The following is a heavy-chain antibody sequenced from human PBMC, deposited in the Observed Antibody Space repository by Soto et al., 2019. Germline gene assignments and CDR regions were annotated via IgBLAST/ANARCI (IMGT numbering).Heavy chain of an antibody. CDR3: ARVLGTYYYSGMDV. J-gene: IGHJ6*02. CDR2: LIPVSGTS. Sequence: QVQLVQSGAEVKKPGSSVNVSCKASGGTFSNYAITWVRQAPGQGLEWMGGLIPVSGTSNYAQTSQDRVTIIAQKSQGRVTIIAERYTTTIYMQMTSLRSEDTAVYYCARVLGTYYYSGMDVWGQGTTVSVSS. V-gene: IGHV1-69*06. D-gene: IGHD1-26*01. CDR1: GGTFSNYA.